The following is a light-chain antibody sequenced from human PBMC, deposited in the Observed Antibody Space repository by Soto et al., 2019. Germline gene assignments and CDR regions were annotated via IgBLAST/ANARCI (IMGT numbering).Light chain of an antibody. V-gene: IGKV3-15*01. CDR3: QQLNTYPIT. Sequence: VMTQAPATLSVSPGERATLSCRASQTINNNIAWYQLKDGQVPRLLIYGASTRATDIPARFSGSGSGTEFTLTISSLQPEDFATYYCQQLNTYPITFAQGTRLEIK. CDR2: GAS. J-gene: IGKJ5*01. CDR1: QTINNN.